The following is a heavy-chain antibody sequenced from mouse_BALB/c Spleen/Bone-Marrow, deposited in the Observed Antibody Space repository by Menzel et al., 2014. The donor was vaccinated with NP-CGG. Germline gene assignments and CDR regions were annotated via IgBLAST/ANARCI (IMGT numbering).Heavy chain of an antibody. CDR2: IRNKANGYTT. CDR3: ARDYLYYFDY. CDR1: GFTFTDRY. V-gene: IGHV7-3*02. Sequence: EVKVVESGGGLVQPGGFLRLSCATSGFTFTDRYMSWVRQPPGKALEWLGFIRNKANGYTTEYSASVKGRFTISRDNSQSIVYLQMNTLRAEDSATYYCARDYLYYFDYWGQGTTLTVSS. J-gene: IGHJ2*01. D-gene: IGHD2-1*01.